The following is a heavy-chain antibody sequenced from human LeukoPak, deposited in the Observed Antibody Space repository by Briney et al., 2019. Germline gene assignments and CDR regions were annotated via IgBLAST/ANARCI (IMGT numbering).Heavy chain of an antibody. CDR2: IYHSGST. CDR1: GGSISSGGYS. Sequence: SETLSLTCAVSGGSISSGGYSWSWIRQPPGKGLEWIGYIYHSGSTYYNPSLKSRVTISVDTSKNQFSLKLSSVTAADTAVYYCARGLGIPRYCSGGGCYPEPFDYWGQGTLVTVSS. D-gene: IGHD2-15*01. V-gene: IGHV4-30-2*01. CDR3: ARGLGIPRYCSGGGCYPEPFDY. J-gene: IGHJ4*02.